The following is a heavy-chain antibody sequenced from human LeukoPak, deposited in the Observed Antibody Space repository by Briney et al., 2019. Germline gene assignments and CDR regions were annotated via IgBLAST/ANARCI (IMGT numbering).Heavy chain of an antibody. D-gene: IGHD3-3*01. V-gene: IGHV3-23*01. CDR3: ARVGQYYDFWSGFDF. Sequence: GGCLRLSCAASGYTFSAYAMTWVRQAPGKGLEWVSIIRGNGGGTYYADSVKGRFNIFRDNSENTLYLQMNSLRADDTAVYYCARVGQYYDFWSGFDFWGQGALVIVSS. CDR1: GYTFSAYA. J-gene: IGHJ4*02. CDR2: IRGNGGGT.